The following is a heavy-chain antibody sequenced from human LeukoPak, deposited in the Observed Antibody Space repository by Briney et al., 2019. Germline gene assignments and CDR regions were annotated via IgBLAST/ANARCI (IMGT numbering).Heavy chain of an antibody. CDR2: ISGSGDST. D-gene: IGHD1-26*01. J-gene: IGHJ4*02. CDR1: GFTFSSYA. Sequence: GGSLRLSCADSGFTFSSYAMSWVRQAPGKGLEWVSSISGSGDSTYYADSVKGRFTISRDNSKNTLYLQMNSLRAEDTAVYYCAKERVGATAAFDYWGQGTLVTVSS. CDR3: AKERVGATAAFDY. V-gene: IGHV3-23*01.